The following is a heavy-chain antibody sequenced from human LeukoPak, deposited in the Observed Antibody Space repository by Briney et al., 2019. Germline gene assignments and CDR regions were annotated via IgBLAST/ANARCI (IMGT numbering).Heavy chain of an antibody. CDR2: INHSGST. J-gene: IGHJ5*02. CDR3: ARDRPVGARGRGNWFDP. CDR1: GGSFSGYY. V-gene: IGHV4-34*01. D-gene: IGHD1-26*01. Sequence: SETLSLTCAVYGGSFSGYYWSWIRQPPGKGLEWIGEINHSGSTNYNPSLKSRVTISVDTSKNQFSLKLSSVTAADTAVYYCARDRPVGARGRGNWFDPWGQGTLVTVSS.